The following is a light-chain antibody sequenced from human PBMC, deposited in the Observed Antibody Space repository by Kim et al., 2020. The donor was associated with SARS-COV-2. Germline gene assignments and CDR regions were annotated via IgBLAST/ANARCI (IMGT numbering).Light chain of an antibody. CDR3: QQYNSFSRT. CDR1: QTINSW. Sequence: DIQMTQSPSTLSASVGDRVTITCRASQTINSWLAWYQQRPGKGPKLLIYDASSLESGVPSRFSGSGSGTEFTLTISSLQPDDFATYYCQQYNSFSRTFGQGTKVEIK. CDR2: DAS. V-gene: IGKV1-5*01. J-gene: IGKJ1*01.